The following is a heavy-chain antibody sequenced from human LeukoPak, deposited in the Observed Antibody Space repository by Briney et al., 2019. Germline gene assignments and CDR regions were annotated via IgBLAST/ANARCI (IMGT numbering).Heavy chain of an antibody. V-gene: IGHV4-59*02. CDR1: GGSVTDYY. J-gene: IGHJ3*02. CDR2: IYYTGT. Sequence: SETLSLTCTVSGGSVTDYYWSWIRQSPGKGLEWIGYIYYTGTSYNPSLKSRVTISADTSKNQFSLKLISVTAADTAVYYCARLRPDNYYDSSGYVYDAFDIWGQGTMVTVSS. D-gene: IGHD3-22*01. CDR3: ARLRPDNYYDSSGYVYDAFDI.